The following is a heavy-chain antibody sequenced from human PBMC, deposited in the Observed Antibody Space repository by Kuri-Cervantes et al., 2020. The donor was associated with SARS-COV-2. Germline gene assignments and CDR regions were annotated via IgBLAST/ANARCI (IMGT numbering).Heavy chain of an antibody. CDR2: IYHSGST. Sequence: GSLRLSCAVSGYSISSGYYWGWIRQPPGKGLEWIGSIYHSGSTYYNPSLKSRVTISVDTSKNQFSLKLSSATAADTAVYYCARGWTTVTTPYFDYWGQGTLVTVSS. J-gene: IGHJ4*02. V-gene: IGHV4-38-2*01. CDR3: ARGWTTVTTPYFDY. CDR1: GYSISSGYY. D-gene: IGHD4-11*01.